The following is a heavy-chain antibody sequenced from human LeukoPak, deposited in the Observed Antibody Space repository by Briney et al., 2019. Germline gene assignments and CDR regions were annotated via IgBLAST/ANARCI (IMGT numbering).Heavy chain of an antibody. CDR1: GASISSGSNS. CDR3: ARGVGAYYMDV. CDR2: INTSGTT. V-gene: IGHV4-61*02. D-gene: IGHD1-26*01. J-gene: IGHJ6*03. Sequence: PSQTLSLTCTVSGASISSGSNSWGWLRQPAGKGLEWIGRINTSGTTNYNPSLKSRVTMSIDTSKNQFSLKLSSVTAADTAVYYCARGVGAYYMDVWGKGTTVTISS.